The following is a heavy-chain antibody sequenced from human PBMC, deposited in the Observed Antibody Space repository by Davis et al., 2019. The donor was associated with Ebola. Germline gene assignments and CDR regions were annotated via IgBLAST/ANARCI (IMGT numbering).Heavy chain of an antibody. J-gene: IGHJ3*02. D-gene: IGHD2-8*02. CDR3: VKTRSNWWNDALEI. V-gene: IGHV3-30*18. Sequence: GESLKISCAASAITFSNYGMFWVRQAPGKVMESVAVISPDGSDKNYADSGRGRFTITRDNSKRTLDLQMTSLRPEDTAVYYCVKTRSNWWNDALEIWGRGTMVIVSS. CDR1: AITFSNYG. CDR2: ISPDGSDK.